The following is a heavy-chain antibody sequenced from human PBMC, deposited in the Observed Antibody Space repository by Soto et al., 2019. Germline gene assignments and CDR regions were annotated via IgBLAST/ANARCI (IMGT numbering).Heavy chain of an antibody. CDR2: IRTKANNYAT. V-gene: IGHV3-73*01. CDR1: GLTFSGSA. CDR3: TRPVESNWFDP. D-gene: IGHD3-3*01. J-gene: IGHJ5*02. Sequence: GGSLRLSCAASGLTFSGSAMHWVRQASGKGLEWVGRIRTKANNYATAYAASVEGRFTISRDDSKNTAYLQMNSLKTEDTAVYYCTRPVESNWFDPWGQGALVTVSS.